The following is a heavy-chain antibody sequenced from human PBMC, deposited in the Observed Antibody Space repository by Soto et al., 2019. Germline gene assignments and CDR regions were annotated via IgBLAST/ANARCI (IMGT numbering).Heavy chain of an antibody. CDR3: ARHHPKFDY. CDR1: GFTFSSYE. Sequence: PGWSLRLSCAASGFTFSSYEMNWVRQAPGKGLEWVSYISSSGSTMYYADSVKGRLTISRDNAQKSLYLQMNSLRVEDTAVYYCARHHPKFDYWGLGTLVTVSS. CDR2: ISSSGSTM. V-gene: IGHV3-48*03. J-gene: IGHJ4*02.